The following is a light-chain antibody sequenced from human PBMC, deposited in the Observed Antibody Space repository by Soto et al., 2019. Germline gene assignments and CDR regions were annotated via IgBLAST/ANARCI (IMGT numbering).Light chain of an antibody. CDR3: QHYISFPWT. CDR2: EAS. Sequence: DIQMTQSPSTLSASVGDRVTITCRASQSISSWLAWYQHKPGEAPKLLIAEASNLESGVPSRFSGSGSGTEFTLTISRLQPDDVATYYCQHYISFPWTFGQGTKVDIK. V-gene: IGKV1-5*01. J-gene: IGKJ1*01. CDR1: QSISSW.